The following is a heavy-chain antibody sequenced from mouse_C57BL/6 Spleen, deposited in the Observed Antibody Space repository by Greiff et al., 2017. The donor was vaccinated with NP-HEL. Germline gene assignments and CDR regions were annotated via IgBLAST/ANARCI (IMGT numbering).Heavy chain of an antibody. CDR1: GYTFTSYW. CDR3: ARENYDGYSAFAY. V-gene: IGHV1-52*01. J-gene: IGHJ3*01. Sequence: VQLQQPGAELVRPGSSVKLSCKASGYTFTSYWMHWVKQRPIQGLEWIGNIDPSDSETHYNQKFKDKATFTVDKSSSTAYMQLSSLTSEDSAVYYCARENYDGYSAFAYWGQGTLVTVSA. D-gene: IGHD2-3*01. CDR2: IDPSDSET.